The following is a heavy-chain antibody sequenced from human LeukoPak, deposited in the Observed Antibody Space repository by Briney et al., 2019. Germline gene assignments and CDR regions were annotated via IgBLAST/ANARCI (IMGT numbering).Heavy chain of an antibody. CDR3: ARVRVTSSRIYWYLDL. V-gene: IGHV3-21*01. J-gene: IGHJ2*01. CDR1: GFTFSSYS. D-gene: IGHD2-2*01. CDR2: ISTSSSYI. Sequence: PGGSLRLSCAASGFTFSSYSMNWVRQAPGKGLEWVSFISTSSSYIHYADALKGRFTISRDNAKNSLYLQMNSLRAEDTAVYYCARVRVTSSRIYWYLDLWGRGTLITVSS.